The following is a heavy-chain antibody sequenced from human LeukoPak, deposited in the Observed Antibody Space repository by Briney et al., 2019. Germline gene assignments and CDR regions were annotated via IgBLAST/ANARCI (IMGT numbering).Heavy chain of an antibody. CDR1: VYTFTSYA. D-gene: IGHD3-22*01. Sequence: ASVKVSCKASVYTFTSYAMHWVRQAHGQRLEWMGWINAGNGNTKYSQKFQGRVTITRDTSASTAYMELSSLRSEDTAVYYCARELVVVNYYYYGMDVWGQGTTVTVSS. J-gene: IGHJ6*02. CDR3: ARELVVVNYYYYGMDV. CDR2: INAGNGNT. V-gene: IGHV1-3*01.